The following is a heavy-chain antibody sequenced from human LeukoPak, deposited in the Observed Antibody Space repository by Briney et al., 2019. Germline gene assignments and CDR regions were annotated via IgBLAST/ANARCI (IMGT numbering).Heavy chain of an antibody. J-gene: IGHJ4*02. V-gene: IGHV3-30*02. CDR3: ASGYYSGWYIPYY. D-gene: IGHD6-19*01. Sequence: PGGSLRLSCAASGFTFSRYGIHWVRQAPGKGLEGGAFIRYDGVNKYYADSVKGRFTISRDNAKNSLYLQMNSLRAEDTAVYYCASGYYSGWYIPYYWGQGTLVTASS. CDR1: GFTFSRYG. CDR2: IRYDGVNK.